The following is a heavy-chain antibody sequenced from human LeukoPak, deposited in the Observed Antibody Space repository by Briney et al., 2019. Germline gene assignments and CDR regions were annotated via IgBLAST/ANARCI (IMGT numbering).Heavy chain of an antibody. CDR2: ISAGGDTT. CDR1: GFTFSSYA. J-gene: IGHJ4*02. D-gene: IGHD6-25*01. V-gene: IGHV3-23*01. CDR3: AAISYSGTWPVGY. Sequence: QPGGSLRLSCAASGFTFSSYAMSWVRQAPGEGLEWVSGISAGGDTTYTADSVRGRFTISRDNSNNTLYLQMNILTAEDTAVYYCAAISYSGTWPVGYWGQGILVTVTA.